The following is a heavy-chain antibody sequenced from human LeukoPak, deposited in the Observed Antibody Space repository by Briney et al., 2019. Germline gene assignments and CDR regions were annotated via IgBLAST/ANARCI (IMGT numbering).Heavy chain of an antibody. V-gene: IGHV1-46*01. Sequence: ASVKVSCKASGYTFTNNFMHWVRQAPGQGLEWIGIINPSGDNTWYAQKFQGRVTMTRNTSISTAYMELRSLRSDDTAVYYCARAGVAAAGNRAFDIWGQGTMVTVSS. CDR3: ARAGVAAAGNRAFDI. CDR2: INPSGDNT. CDR1: GYTFTNNF. D-gene: IGHD6-13*01. J-gene: IGHJ3*02.